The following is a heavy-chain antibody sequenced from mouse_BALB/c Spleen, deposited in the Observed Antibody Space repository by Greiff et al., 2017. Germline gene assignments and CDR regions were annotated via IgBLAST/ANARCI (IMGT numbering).Heavy chain of an antibody. D-gene: IGHD2-4*01. Sequence: QVQLQQSGAELMKPGASVKISCKATGYTFSSYWIEWVKQRPGHGLEWIGEILPGSGSTNYNEKFKGKATFTADTSSNTAYMQLSSLTSEDSAVYYCAREGLRPPFAYWGQGTLVTVSA. V-gene: IGHV1-9*01. CDR2: ILPGSGST. CDR1: GYTFSSYW. CDR3: AREGLRPPFAY. J-gene: IGHJ3*01.